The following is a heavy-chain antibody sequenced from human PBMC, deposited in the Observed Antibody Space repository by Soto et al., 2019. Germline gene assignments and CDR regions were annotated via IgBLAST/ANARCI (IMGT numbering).Heavy chain of an antibody. V-gene: IGHV3-74*01. CDR3: ARAIRDY. Sequence: GGSLRLSCAASGFTFSNYWMHWVRQAPGEGLVWVSRINIDGSTTNYADSVKGRFTVSRDNTKNTLYLLMNSLRDEDTAVYYCARAIRDYWGQGTLVTVSS. J-gene: IGHJ4*02. CDR1: GFTFSNYW. CDR2: INIDGSTT.